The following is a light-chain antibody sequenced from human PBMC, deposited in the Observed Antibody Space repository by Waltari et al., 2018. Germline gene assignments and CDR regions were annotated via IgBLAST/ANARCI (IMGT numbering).Light chain of an antibody. V-gene: IGLV1-44*01. CDR3: VSWDDSLNGEI. CDR1: NSNIERKP. J-gene: IGLJ2*01. Sequence: QSVVTQPPSASGTPGQRVAISCSGSNSNIERKPVQCYQHAPGTAPKLLIYNNDQRPSGVPDRFSGSKSDFSASLAISGLQAEDEGDYYCVSWDDSLNGEIFGGGTRLTVL. CDR2: NND.